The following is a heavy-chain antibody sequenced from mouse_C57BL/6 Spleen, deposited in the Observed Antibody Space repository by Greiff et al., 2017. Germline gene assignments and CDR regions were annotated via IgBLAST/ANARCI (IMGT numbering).Heavy chain of an antibody. D-gene: IGHD3-2*02. CDR1: GYTFTSYW. CDR3: VSRSDSSGDLYYLDY. CDR2: IDPSDSYT. Sequence: QVQLQQPGAELVMPGASVKLSCKASGYTFTSYWMHWVKQRPGQGLEWIGEIDPSDSYTNYNQKFKGKSTLTVDKSSSTASRQLSSLTSEDSAVYYCVSRSDSSGDLYYLDYWGQGTSLTVSS. V-gene: IGHV1-69*01. J-gene: IGHJ2*02.